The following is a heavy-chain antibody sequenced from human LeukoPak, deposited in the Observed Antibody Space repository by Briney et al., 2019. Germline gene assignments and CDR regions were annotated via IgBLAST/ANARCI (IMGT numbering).Heavy chain of an antibody. CDR1: GFTFSSYW. CDR2: IKQDGSEK. Sequence: GGSLRLSCAASGFTFSSYWMSWVRQAPGKGLEWVANIKQDGSEKYYVDSMKGRFTITRDNAKNSLYLQMNSLRAEDTAVYYCVRFNQLISDAFDIWGQGTMVTVSS. V-gene: IGHV3-7*01. J-gene: IGHJ3*02. D-gene: IGHD2-2*01. CDR3: VRFNQLISDAFDI.